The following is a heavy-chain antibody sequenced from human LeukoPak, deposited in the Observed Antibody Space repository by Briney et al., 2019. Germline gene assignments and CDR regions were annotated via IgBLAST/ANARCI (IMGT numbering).Heavy chain of an antibody. CDR3: ARDDGFSCYSY. V-gene: IGHV3-7*01. CDR2: INLDGSDK. J-gene: IGHJ4*02. CDR1: GFTFSTYW. Sequence: PGGSLRLSCAASGFTFSTYWVTWVRQAPGKGLEWVANINLDGSDKYYVDSVKGRFTISRDNAKNPLYLQMNSLTVEDTAVYYCARDDGFSCYSYWGQGTLVTVSS. D-gene: IGHD3/OR15-3a*01.